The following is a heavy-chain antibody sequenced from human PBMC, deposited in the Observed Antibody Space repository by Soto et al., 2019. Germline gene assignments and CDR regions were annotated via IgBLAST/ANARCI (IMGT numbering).Heavy chain of an antibody. Sequence: SETLSLTCAVYGGSFSGHYWSWIRQPPGKGLEWIGEINHSGSTNYNPSLKSRVTISVDTSKNQFSLKLSSVTAADTAVYYCATGITGTQRLFDYWGQGTLVTVSS. CDR1: GGSFSGHY. D-gene: IGHD1-7*01. V-gene: IGHV4-34*01. CDR3: ATGITGTQRLFDY. CDR2: INHSGST. J-gene: IGHJ4*02.